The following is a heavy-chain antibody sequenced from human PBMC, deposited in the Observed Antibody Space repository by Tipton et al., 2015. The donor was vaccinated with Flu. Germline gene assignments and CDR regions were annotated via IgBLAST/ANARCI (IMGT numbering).Heavy chain of an antibody. Sequence: GLVKPSETLSLTCAVYGGSSSGYYWSWIRQPPGKGLEWIGNIHRGGSPYYNPSLRSRVTFSVDTSKNQFYLRLTSVTAADTAVYYCARRDFSNYVSEPKNWFDIWGQGTLVTVSS. CDR2: IHRGGSP. CDR1: GGSSSGYY. D-gene: IGHD4-11*01. CDR3: ARRDFSNYVSEPKNWFDI. J-gene: IGHJ5*02. V-gene: IGHV4-34*10.